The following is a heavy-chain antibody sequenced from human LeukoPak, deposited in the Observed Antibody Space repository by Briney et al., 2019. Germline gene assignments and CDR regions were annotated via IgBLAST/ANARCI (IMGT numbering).Heavy chain of an antibody. Sequence: PGGSLRLSCAASGFTFSSYAMSWVRQAPGKGLEWVSAISGSGGSTYYADSVKGRFTISRDNSKNTLYLQMNSLRAEDTAVYYCAKGRLIVVVPADGMDVWGQGTTVTVSS. D-gene: IGHD2-2*01. CDR2: ISGSGGST. V-gene: IGHV3-23*01. CDR1: GFTFSSYA. CDR3: AKGRLIVVVPADGMDV. J-gene: IGHJ6*02.